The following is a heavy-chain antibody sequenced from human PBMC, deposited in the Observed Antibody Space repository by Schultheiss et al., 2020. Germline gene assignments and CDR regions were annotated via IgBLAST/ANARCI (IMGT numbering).Heavy chain of an antibody. CDR2: IYYSGST. J-gene: IGHJ6*02. CDR3: ARVGIAIFGVVITGLDV. V-gene: IGHV4-30-4*01. CDR1: GGSISSGDYY. Sequence: SQTLSLTCTVSGGSISSGDYYWSWIRQPPGKGLEWIGYIYYSGSTYYNPSLKSRVTISVDTSKNQFSLKLSSVTAADTAVYYCARVGIAIFGVVITGLDVWGQGTTVTVSS. D-gene: IGHD3-3*01.